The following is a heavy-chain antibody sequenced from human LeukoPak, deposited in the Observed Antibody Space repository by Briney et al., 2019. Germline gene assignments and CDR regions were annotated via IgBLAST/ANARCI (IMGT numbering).Heavy chain of an antibody. D-gene: IGHD5-24*01. V-gene: IGHV4-59*12. J-gene: IGHJ4*02. CDR3: ARESQEKYYFDY. CDR1: GGSISSYY. CDR2: IYYSGST. Sequence: SETLSLTCTVSGGSISSYYWSWVRQPPGEGLGWIGYIYYSGSTNYNPSLKSRVTISVDTSKNQFSLKLSSVTAADTAVYYCARESQEKYYFDYWGQGTLVTVSS.